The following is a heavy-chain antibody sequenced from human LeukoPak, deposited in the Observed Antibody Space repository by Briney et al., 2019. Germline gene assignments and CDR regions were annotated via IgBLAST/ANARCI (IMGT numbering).Heavy chain of an antibody. J-gene: IGHJ6*02. V-gene: IGHV3-30*04. CDR2: ISYDGSNK. CDR1: GFTFSRYA. CDR3: ARDQSLLWWSRNAYYYYGMDV. D-gene: IGHD2-21*01. Sequence: GRSLRLSCAASGFTFSRYAMHWVRQAPGKGLEGVAVISYDGSNKYYADSVKGRFTISRDNSKNTLYLQMNSLRAEDTAVYYCARDQSLLWWSRNAYYYYGMDVWGQGTTVTVSS.